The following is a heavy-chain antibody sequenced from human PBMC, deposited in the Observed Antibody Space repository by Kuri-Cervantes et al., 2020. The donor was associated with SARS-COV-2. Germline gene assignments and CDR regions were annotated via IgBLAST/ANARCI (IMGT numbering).Heavy chain of an antibody. CDR3: AGGYDILTVRSYFDY. Sequence: LSLTCAASTITFSECRMSWVRQAPGKGLEWVSVIYSGGSTYYADSVKGRFTISRDNSKNTLYLQMNSLRAEDTAVYYCAGGYDILTVRSYFDYWGQGTLVTVSS. V-gene: IGHV3-66*02. D-gene: IGHD3-9*01. CDR1: TITFSECR. CDR2: IYSGGST. J-gene: IGHJ4*02.